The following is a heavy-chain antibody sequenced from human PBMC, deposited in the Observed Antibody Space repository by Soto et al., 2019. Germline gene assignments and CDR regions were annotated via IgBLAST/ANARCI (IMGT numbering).Heavy chain of an antibody. V-gene: IGHV1-3*01. Sequence: QVQLVQSGAEVKKPGASVKVSCKASGYTFTSYTIHWVRQAPGQRLEWMGWINAGNGNTKYSQKFQDRVTITRDTSASTAYMELSSLRSEDTAVYYCARDLGGWPDYWGQGTLVTVSS. D-gene: IGHD6-19*01. CDR1: GYTFTSYT. CDR3: ARDLGGWPDY. CDR2: INAGNGNT. J-gene: IGHJ4*02.